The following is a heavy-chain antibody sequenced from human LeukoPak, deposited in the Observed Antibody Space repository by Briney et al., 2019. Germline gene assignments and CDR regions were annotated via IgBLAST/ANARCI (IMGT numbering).Heavy chain of an antibody. CDR1: GFTFSSYW. CDR3: AKDSHYDSSGYYLPHNYDY. V-gene: IGHV3-74*01. D-gene: IGHD3-22*01. J-gene: IGHJ4*02. CDR2: INSDGSST. Sequence: GGSLRLSCAASGFTFSSYWMHWVRQAPGKGLVWVSRINSDGSSTSYADSVKGRFTISRDNAKNTLYLQMNSLRAEDTALYYCAKDSHYDSSGYYLPHNYDYWGQGTLVTVSS.